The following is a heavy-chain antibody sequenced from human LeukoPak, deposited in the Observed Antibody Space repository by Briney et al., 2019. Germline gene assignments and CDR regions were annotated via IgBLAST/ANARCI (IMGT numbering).Heavy chain of an antibody. J-gene: IGHJ5*02. CDR3: ARYEQRPGVTASDP. CDR2: INPDGSWT. V-gene: IGHV3-74*01. Sequence: GGSLRLSCAASGFTFNSYWMVWFRQAPGEGLMWVSCINPDGSWTLHADSVKGRFAISRDYARNTLYLQMNSLGVEDTAMYYCARYEQRPGVTASDPWSQGTLVTVSS. CDR1: GFTFNSYW. D-gene: IGHD2-21*02.